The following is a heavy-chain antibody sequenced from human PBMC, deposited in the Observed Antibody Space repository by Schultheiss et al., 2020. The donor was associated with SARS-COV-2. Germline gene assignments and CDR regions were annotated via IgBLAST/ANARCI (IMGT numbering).Heavy chain of an antibody. CDR3: ARGRDYGDYGDLTEATDYFDY. Sequence: GGSLRLSCAASGFTFSSYAMHWVRQAPGKGLEWVAVISYDGSNKYYADSVKGRFTISRDNSKNTLYLQMNSLRAEDTAVYYCARGRDYGDYGDLTEATDYFDYWGQGTLVTVSS. V-gene: IGHV3-30*04. CDR1: GFTFSSYA. J-gene: IGHJ4*02. CDR2: ISYDGSNK. D-gene: IGHD4-17*01.